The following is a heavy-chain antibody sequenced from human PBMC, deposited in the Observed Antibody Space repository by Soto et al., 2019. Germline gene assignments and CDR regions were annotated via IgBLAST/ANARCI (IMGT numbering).Heavy chain of an antibody. D-gene: IGHD2-2*01. Sequence: PGAALKISCKGSGYTFTAYWIGWVRQMPGKGLEWMGIMFPGDSTTRYSPSFQGQVTMSADKSISTAYLQWNSLKASDTAMYYCARVVIGYCSSTSCPADYWGQGALVTAS. CDR3: ARVVIGYCSSTSCPADY. CDR1: GYTFTAYW. J-gene: IGHJ4*02. V-gene: IGHV5-51*01. CDR2: MFPGDSTT.